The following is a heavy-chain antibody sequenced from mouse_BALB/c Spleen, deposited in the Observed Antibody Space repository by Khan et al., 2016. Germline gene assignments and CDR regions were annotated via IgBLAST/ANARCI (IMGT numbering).Heavy chain of an antibody. CDR2: IDPANGNT. J-gene: IGHJ4*01. V-gene: IGHV14-3*02. D-gene: IGHD3-3*01. CDR1: GFNIKDTY. Sequence: VQLQQSGAELVKPGASVKLSCTASGFNIKDTYMHWVKQRPEQGLEWIGRIDPANGNTKYDPKFQGKATITADTSSNTAYLQLSSLTSEDTAVYYCARGDPSYAMDYWGQGTSVTVSS. CDR3: ARGDPSYAMDY.